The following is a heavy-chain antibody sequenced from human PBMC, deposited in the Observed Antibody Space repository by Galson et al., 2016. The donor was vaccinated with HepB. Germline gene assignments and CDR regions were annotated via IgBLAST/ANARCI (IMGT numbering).Heavy chain of an antibody. CDR1: GYTFTSRG. D-gene: IGHD2-15*01. CDR3: ARDQAPLPGDY. J-gene: IGHJ4*02. CDR2: ISAYDGHT. V-gene: IGHV1-18*01. Sequence: SVKVSCKASGYTFTSRGISWVRQAPGQGLEWMGWISAYDGHTNYGQKPQDRLTMTTDTSTSTAYMELRSLRPDDTAVYYCARDQAPLPGDYWGQGTLVTVSS.